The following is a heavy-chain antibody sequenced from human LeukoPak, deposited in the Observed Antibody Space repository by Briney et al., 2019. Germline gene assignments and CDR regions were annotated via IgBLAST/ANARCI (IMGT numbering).Heavy chain of an antibody. D-gene: IGHD2-15*01. V-gene: IGHV1-2*02. CDR2: IKPNSGDT. CDR1: GYTFTANY. CDR3: ARDGGYYYMDV. Sequence: ASVKVSCKASGYTFTANYMHWVRQAPGQGLEWMGWIKPNSGDTTYAQEFQGRVIMTRDTSINTAYMELSWLRSDDTAVYYCARDGGYYYMDVWGQGTTVTVSS. J-gene: IGHJ6*02.